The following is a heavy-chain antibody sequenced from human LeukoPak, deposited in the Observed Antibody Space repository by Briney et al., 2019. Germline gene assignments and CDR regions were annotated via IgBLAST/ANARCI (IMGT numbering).Heavy chain of an antibody. CDR3: AGGGYSYGYEDY. J-gene: IGHJ4*02. Sequence: GGSLRLSCAASGFTFSDYYMSWIRQAPGKGLEWVSYTSSSGSTIYYADSVKGRFTTSRDNAKNSLYLQMNSLRAEDTAVHYCAGGGYSYGYEDYWGQGTLVTVSS. D-gene: IGHD5-18*01. V-gene: IGHV3-11*01. CDR1: GFTFSDYY. CDR2: TSSSGSTI.